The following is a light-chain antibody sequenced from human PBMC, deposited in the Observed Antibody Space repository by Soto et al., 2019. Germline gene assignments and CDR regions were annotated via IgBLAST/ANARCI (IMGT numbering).Light chain of an antibody. CDR1: SSDIGTYNY. V-gene: IGLV2-14*01. J-gene: IGLJ1*01. CDR3: SSYTSSNTLV. Sequence: QSVLTQPASVSGSPGQSITISCTGTSSDIGTYNYVSWNQQHPGKAPKVIIYEVSNQPSGVSNRFSGSKSGNTASLTISGLQAEDEADYYCSSYTSSNTLVFGTGTKVTVL. CDR2: EVS.